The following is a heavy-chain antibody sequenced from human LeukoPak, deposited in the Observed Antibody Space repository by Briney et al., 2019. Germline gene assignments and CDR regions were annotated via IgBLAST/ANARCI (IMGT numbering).Heavy chain of an antibody. V-gene: IGHV3-30*02. CDR3: ARGGISASWDPFDY. CDR1: GFTSSSYG. J-gene: IGHJ4*02. D-gene: IGHD2-2*01. CDR2: IRAEGSNE. Sequence: PGGSLRLSCAASGFTSSSYGMHWVRQAPGKGLEWVAFIRAEGSNEYYTDSVKGRFTISRDNSKNTLYLQLSRLRPEDTAVYYCARGGISASWDPFDYWGQGTLVTVSS.